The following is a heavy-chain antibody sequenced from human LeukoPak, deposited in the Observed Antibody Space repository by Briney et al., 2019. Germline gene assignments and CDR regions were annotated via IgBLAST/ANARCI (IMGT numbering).Heavy chain of an antibody. J-gene: IGHJ4*02. V-gene: IGHV4-34*01. D-gene: IGHD3-3*01. CDR2: INHSGST. CDR1: GGSFSGYY. Sequence: SETLSLTCAVYGGSFSGYYWSWIRQPPGKGLEWIGEINHSGSTNYNPSLKSRVTISVDTSKNQFSLKLSSVTAADTAVYYCARGGVAIGDYWGQGTLVTVSS. CDR3: ARGGVAIGDY.